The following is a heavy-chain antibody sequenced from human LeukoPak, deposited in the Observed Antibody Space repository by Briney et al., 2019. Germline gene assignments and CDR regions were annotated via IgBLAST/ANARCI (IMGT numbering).Heavy chain of an antibody. D-gene: IGHD6-13*01. V-gene: IGHV4-39*07. CDR1: GGSISSSSYY. CDR2: IYYSGST. J-gene: IGHJ5*02. CDR3: ARDEDWTAGTVFDP. Sequence: SETLSLTCTVSGGSISSSSYYWGWIRQPPGKGLEWIGSIYYSGSTYYNPSLKSRVTISVDTSKNQFSLKLSSATAADTAVYYCARDEDWTAGTVFDPWGQGTLVTVSS.